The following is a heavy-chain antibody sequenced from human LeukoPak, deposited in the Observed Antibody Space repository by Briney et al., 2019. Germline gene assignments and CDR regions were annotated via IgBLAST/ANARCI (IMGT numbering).Heavy chain of an antibody. CDR2: IYSGGTT. D-gene: IGHD5-18*01. V-gene: IGHV3-66*01. CDR3: ARDQYSYAHAAH. CDR1: GLTVSSNY. J-gene: IGHJ4*02. Sequence: GGSLRLSCAASGLTVSSNYISWVRQAPGKGLEWVSVIYSGGTTYYADSVKGRFTISRDNSKNTLHLQMNSLRAEDTAVYYCARDQYSYAHAAHWGQGTLVTVSS.